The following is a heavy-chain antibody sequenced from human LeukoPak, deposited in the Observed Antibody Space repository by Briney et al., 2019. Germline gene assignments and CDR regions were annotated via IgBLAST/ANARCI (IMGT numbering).Heavy chain of an antibody. D-gene: IGHD3-10*01. CDR2: VWYDGGNK. CDR1: GFTFNNYN. CDR3: AKDSQTFYYGSGSYGYGLDV. V-gene: IGHV3-33*06. Sequence: PGGSLRLSCAASGFTFNNYNIHWVRQAPGKGLEWVAAVWYDGGNKYYAESVMGRFSLSRDNSMKTVELQMNSLRADDTAVYYCAKDSQTFYYGSGSYGYGLDVWGQGTAVIVSS. J-gene: IGHJ6*02.